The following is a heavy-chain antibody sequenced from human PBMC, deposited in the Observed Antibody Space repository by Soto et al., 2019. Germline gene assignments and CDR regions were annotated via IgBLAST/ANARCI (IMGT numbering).Heavy chain of an antibody. CDR3: AHNNIRLGELLYDYGLDV. CDR1: GFSLSTTGVA. V-gene: IGHV2-5*02. CDR2: IYWDDVK. D-gene: IGHD3-10*01. Sequence: QITLKESGPTLVKPTQTLTLTCTFSGFSLSTTGVAVGWVRQPPGKALEWLALIYWDDVKRYSPVLKSRLTITKDTSKNQVVLTMTDMDPVDTGTYYCAHNNIRLGELLYDYGLDVWGQGTTVTVSS. J-gene: IGHJ6*02.